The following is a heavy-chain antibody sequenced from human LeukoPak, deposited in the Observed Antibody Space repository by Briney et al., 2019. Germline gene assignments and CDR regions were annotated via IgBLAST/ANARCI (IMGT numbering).Heavy chain of an antibody. Sequence: GGSLRLSCAASGFTFRSYAMHWVRQAPGKGLEWMAVISHDGNNEYYAYSVKGRFTISRDNSKNTLYLQMNSLRDEDTAVYYCAKCPVTFGGVIIITTGYLDYWGQGTLVTVSS. V-gene: IGHV3-30*18. J-gene: IGHJ4*02. CDR1: GFTFRSYA. D-gene: IGHD3-16*02. CDR2: ISHDGNNE. CDR3: AKCPVTFGGVIIITTGYLDY.